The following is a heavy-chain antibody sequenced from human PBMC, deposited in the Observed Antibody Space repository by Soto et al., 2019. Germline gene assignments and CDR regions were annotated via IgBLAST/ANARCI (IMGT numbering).Heavy chain of an antibody. CDR1: GGSISSYY. Sequence: SETLSLTCTVSGGSISSYYWSWIRQPPGKGLEWIGYIYYSGSTNYNPSLKSRVTISVDTSKNQFSLKLSSVTAADTAVYYCARVTYYYDSSGYQGYYFDYWGQGTLVTVSS. CDR2: IYYSGST. CDR3: ARVTYYYDSSGYQGYYFDY. J-gene: IGHJ4*02. D-gene: IGHD3-22*01. V-gene: IGHV4-59*01.